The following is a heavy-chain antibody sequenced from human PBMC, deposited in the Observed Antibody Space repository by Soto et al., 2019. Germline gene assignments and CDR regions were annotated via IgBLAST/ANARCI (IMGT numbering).Heavy chain of an antibody. CDR3: RVTGVSEVDY. D-gene: IGHD2-8*01. J-gene: IGHJ4*02. CDR2: IYPDSGGT. CDR1: GYTFSGFY. Sequence: QVQLVQSGAEVKKPGASVKVSCRTSGYTFSGFYIHWVRQAPGQGLESMGWIYPDSGGTDYAQKFQGRVTMTRDASISTAYMELSRLRSDDTAVYYCRVTGVSEVDYWGQGTLVTVSS. V-gene: IGHV1-2*02.